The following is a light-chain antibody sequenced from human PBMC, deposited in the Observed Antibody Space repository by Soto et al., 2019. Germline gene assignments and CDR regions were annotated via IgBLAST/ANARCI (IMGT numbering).Light chain of an antibody. V-gene: IGLV2-14*01. J-gene: IGLJ3*02. Sequence: QSSLTQPASVAGSPGQSITISCTGVSSDLGDYNFVSWYQQHPGKAPKLVIYEVSNRPSGVSNRFSGSKSGNTASLTISGLQTEDEADYYCSSYTSSTTWVFGGGTKLTVL. CDR3: SSYTSSTTWV. CDR2: EVS. CDR1: SSDLGDYNF.